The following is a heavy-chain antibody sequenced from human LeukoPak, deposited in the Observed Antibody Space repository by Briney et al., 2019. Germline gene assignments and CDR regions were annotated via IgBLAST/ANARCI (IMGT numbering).Heavy chain of an antibody. J-gene: IGHJ5*02. Sequence: SVKVSCKASGGTFSSYAISWVRQAPGQGLEWMGGIIPIFGTANYAQKFQGRVTITTDESTSTAYMELSSLRSEDTAVYYLENSYYSNYGIGWFDPWGQGTLVSVFS. CDR2: IIPIFGTA. D-gene: IGHD4-11*01. V-gene: IGHV1-69*05. CDR3: ENSYYSNYGIGWFDP. CDR1: GGTFSSYA.